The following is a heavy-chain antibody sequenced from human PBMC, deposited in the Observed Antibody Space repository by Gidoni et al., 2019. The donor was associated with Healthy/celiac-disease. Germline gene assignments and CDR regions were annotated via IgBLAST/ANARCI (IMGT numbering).Heavy chain of an antibody. CDR1: GFTASSNY. Sequence: EVQLVESGGGLIQPGGSLRLSCAASGFTASSNYMSWVRQAPGKGLEWVSVIYSGGSTYYADSVKGRFTISRDNSKNTLYLQMNSLRAEDTAVYYCARSSSSWALYYFDYWGQGTLVTVSS. CDR2: IYSGGST. CDR3: ARSSSSWALYYFDY. D-gene: IGHD6-13*01. J-gene: IGHJ4*02. V-gene: IGHV3-53*01.